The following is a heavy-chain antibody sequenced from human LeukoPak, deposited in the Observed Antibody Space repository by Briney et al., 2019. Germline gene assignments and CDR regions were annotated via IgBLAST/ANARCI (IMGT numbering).Heavy chain of an antibody. V-gene: IGHV4-38-2*02. D-gene: IGHD6-19*01. CDR3: ARDLYSSGWYGTFDI. J-gene: IGHJ3*02. CDR1: GESFTYYY. CDR2: IYHSGGT. Sequence: KPAETLSLTCAVYGESFTYYYWGWIRQPPGKGLEWIGSIYHSGGTHYNPSLQSRVTISVDTSRNQFSLKLSSVTAADTAVYYCARDLYSSGWYGTFDIWGQGTMVTVSS.